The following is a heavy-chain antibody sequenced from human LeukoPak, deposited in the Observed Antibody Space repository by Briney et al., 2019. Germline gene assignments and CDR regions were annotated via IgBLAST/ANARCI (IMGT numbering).Heavy chain of an antibody. J-gene: IGHJ5*02. CDR2: INHSGST. D-gene: IGHD3-10*01. V-gene: IGHV4-34*01. Sequence: PSETLSLTCAVYGGSFSGYYWSWIRQPPGKGLEWIGEINHSGSTNYNPSLKSRVTISVDTSKNQFSLKLSSVTTADTAVYYRARGPRRFGFDPWGQGTLVTVSS. CDR1: GGSFSGYY. CDR3: ARGPRRFGFDP.